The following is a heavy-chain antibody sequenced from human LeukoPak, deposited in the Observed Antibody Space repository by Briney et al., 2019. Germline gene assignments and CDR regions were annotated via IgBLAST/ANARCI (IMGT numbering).Heavy chain of an antibody. D-gene: IGHD3-22*01. CDR2: IYNSGST. CDR1: GGSVSSHY. V-gene: IGHV4-59*08. J-gene: IGHJ4*02. CDR3: ARSDDYYDSREFDY. Sequence: SETLSLTCTGSGGSVSSHYWSWIRQPPGKGLEGIGHIYNSGSTNYNPSLRSRVTISVDTSKNQFSLKLSSVTAADTAVYYCARSDDYYDSREFDYWGQGTLVTVSS.